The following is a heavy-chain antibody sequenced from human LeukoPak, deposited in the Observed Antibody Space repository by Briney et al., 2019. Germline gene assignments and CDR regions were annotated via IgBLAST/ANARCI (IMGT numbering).Heavy chain of an antibody. V-gene: IGHV1-18*01. CDR2: ISAYNGNT. CDR3: ARTYYDFWSGYPDGAFDI. Sequence: ASVKVSCKASGYTFTSYGISWVRQAPGQGLEWMGWISAYNGNTNYAQKLQGRVTMTTDTSTSTAYMELRSLRSDDTAVYYCARTYYDFWSGYPDGAFDIWGQGTMVTVSS. J-gene: IGHJ3*02. D-gene: IGHD3-3*01. CDR1: GYTFTSYG.